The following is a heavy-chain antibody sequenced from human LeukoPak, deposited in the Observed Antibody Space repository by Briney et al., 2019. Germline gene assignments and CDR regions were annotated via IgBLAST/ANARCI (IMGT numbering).Heavy chain of an antibody. J-gene: IGHJ4*02. V-gene: IGHV4-59*08. D-gene: IGHD3-22*01. CDR2: IYYSGST. CDR3: AKVSDRDSSGYYWGFEY. CDR1: GCSISCYY. Sequence: PSETLTLTCTASGCSISCYYWSWIRQPPGKGLECIGYIYYSGSTNYNPSLKSRVTISVDTSRNQFSLKLTSVNAADTAVYYCAKVSDRDSSGYYWGFEYWGRGTLVTVSS.